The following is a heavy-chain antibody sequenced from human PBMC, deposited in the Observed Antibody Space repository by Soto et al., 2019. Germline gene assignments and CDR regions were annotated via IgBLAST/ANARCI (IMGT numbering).Heavy chain of an antibody. D-gene: IGHD2-15*01. Sequence: ASVKVSCKASGYTFTGYYMHWVRQAPGQGLEWMGWINPNSGGTNYAQKFQGWVTMTRDTSISTAYMELSRLRSDDTAVYYCARDRYCSGGSCYSYGMDVWGQGTTVTV. CDR3: ARDRYCSGGSCYSYGMDV. CDR2: INPNSGGT. V-gene: IGHV1-2*04. J-gene: IGHJ6*02. CDR1: GYTFTGYY.